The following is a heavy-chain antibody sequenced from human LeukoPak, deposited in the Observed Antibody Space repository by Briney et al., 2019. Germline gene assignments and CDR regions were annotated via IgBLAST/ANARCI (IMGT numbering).Heavy chain of an antibody. V-gene: IGHV1-2*02. CDR3: ATVAPDCSSTSGYGGGAGFDP. D-gene: IGHD2-2*01. CDR1: GYTFTGYY. Sequence: WASVKLSCTASGYTFTGYYMHWVRQAPGQGLEWMGWINHDGGGTNYAEKFQGRVTMTRDKSISTVYLELSSLRAEDTAVYYCATVAPDCSSTSGYGGGAGFDPWGQGTLVTVSS. J-gene: IGHJ5*02. CDR2: INHDGGGT.